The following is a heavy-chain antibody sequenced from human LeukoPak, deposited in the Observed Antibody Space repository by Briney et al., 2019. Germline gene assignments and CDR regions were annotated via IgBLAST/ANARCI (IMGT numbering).Heavy chain of an antibody. CDR2: IWYDGSNTK. V-gene: IGHV3-30*02. CDR1: GFTFSSYG. D-gene: IGHD1-26*01. CDR3: AKSESGSYLSTSDY. Sequence: GGSLRLSCAASGFTFSSYGMHWVRQAPGKGLEWVAVIWYDGSNTKYYADSVKGRFTISRDNSKNTLYLQMNSLRAEDTAVYYCAKSESGSYLSTSDYWGQGTLVTVSS. J-gene: IGHJ4*02.